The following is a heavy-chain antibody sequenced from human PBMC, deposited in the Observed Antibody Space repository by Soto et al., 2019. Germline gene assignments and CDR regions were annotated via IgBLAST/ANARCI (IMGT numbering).Heavy chain of an antibody. Sequence: GASVKVSCKASGYTFTNYYMHWVRQAPGQGLEWMGIINPSGGTTTYAQKFQGRVTMTRDTSTTTVYMELNSLRSEDTAVYYCTRFEKTSPGAPFDYWGQGALVTVS. CDR2: INPSGGTT. D-gene: IGHD2-8*02. J-gene: IGHJ4*02. CDR1: GYTFTNYY. V-gene: IGHV1-46*03. CDR3: TRFEKTSPGAPFDY.